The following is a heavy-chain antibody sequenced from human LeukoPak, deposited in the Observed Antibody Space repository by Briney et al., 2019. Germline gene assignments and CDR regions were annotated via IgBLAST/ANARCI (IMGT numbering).Heavy chain of an antibody. Sequence: GATVKISCEASGYTFTDYYMHWVQQAPGKGLEWMGRVDPEEGETKYAEKFQGRVTITADTSSDTSYMELTSLRSEDTAVYHCATVMSHGGLGYWGQGTLVTVSS. D-gene: IGHD3/OR15-3a*01. CDR3: ATVMSHGGLGY. CDR2: VDPEEGET. CDR1: GYTFTDYY. J-gene: IGHJ4*02. V-gene: IGHV1-69-2*01.